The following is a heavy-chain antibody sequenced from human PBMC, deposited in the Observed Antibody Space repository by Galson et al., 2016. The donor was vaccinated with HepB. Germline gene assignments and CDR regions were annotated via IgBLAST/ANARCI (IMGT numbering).Heavy chain of an antibody. CDR2: VYYNGGT. D-gene: IGHD4-17*01. J-gene: IGHJ3*02. Sequence: SETLSLTCSVSGASVTSMNYYWSWIRQAPGKGLEWIGYVYYNGGTTANPSLNSRATISADTSKNQFSLKLRSMTAADTAIYFCATYNDYAPDAFDIWGQATMVRVSS. CDR3: ATYNDYAPDAFDI. V-gene: IGHV4-61*01. CDR1: GASVTSMNYY.